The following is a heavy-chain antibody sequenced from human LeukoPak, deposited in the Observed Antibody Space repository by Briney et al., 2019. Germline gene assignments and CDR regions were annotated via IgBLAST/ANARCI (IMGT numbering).Heavy chain of an antibody. CDR2: FDPEQPAT. V-gene: IGHV1-24*01. CDR3: VSRSDDFWSGYDN. CDR1: GNSVSDLN. Sequence: ASVKVSCKVSGNSVSDLNIQWVRQAPGKGLECMGGFDPEQPATVYAEKFQGRVTMTEDPSTDTAYMELSSLRSEDTAVYYCVSRSDDFWSGYDNWGQGTLVTVSS. D-gene: IGHD3-3*01. J-gene: IGHJ4*02.